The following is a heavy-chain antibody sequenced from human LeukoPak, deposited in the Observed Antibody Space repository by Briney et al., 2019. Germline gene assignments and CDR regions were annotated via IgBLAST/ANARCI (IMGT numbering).Heavy chain of an antibody. V-gene: IGHV4-30-4*01. D-gene: IGHD3-10*01. CDR2: IYYSGST. CDR3: ATNTMVRGVITDY. J-gene: IGHJ4*02. Sequence: SETLSLTCTVSGGSISSGDYYWSWIRQPPGKGLEWIGYIYYSGSTYYNPSLKSRVTISVDTSKNRFSLKLSSVTAADTAVYYCATNTMVRGVITDYWGQGTLVTVSS. CDR1: GGSISSGDYY.